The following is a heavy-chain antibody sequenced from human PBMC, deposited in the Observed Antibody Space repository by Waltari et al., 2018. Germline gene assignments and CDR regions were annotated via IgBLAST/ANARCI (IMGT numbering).Heavy chain of an antibody. CDR1: GGSLSSANYY. J-gene: IGHJ6*02. CDR3: ARGDSSSWYTNYYYYYGMDV. D-gene: IGHD6-13*01. CDR2: IYTSGIT. Sequence: QVQLLESGPGLVMPSQTLSLTCTVSGGSLSSANYYWSWIRQPAGKGLEWIGRIYTSGITNSNPSLKSRVTISVDTSKNQFSLKLSSVTAADTAVYYCARGDSSSWYTNYYYYYGMDVWGQGTTVTVSS. V-gene: IGHV4-61*02.